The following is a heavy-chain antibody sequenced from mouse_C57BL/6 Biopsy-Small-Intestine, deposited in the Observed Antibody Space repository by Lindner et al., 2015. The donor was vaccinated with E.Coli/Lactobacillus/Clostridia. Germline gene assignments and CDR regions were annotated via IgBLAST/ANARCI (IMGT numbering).Heavy chain of an antibody. J-gene: IGHJ4*01. Sequence: VQLAGVWGVSWWKPGASVKISCKASGYAFSSYWMNWVKQRPGKGLEWIGQIYPGDGDTNYNGKFKGKATLTADKSSSTAYMQLSSLTSEDSAVYFCARSSAYFGAMDYLGQGTSVTVSS. D-gene: IGHD2-10*01. CDR3: ARSSAYFGAMDY. CDR1: GYAFSSYW. CDR2: IYPGDGDT. V-gene: IGHV1-80*01.